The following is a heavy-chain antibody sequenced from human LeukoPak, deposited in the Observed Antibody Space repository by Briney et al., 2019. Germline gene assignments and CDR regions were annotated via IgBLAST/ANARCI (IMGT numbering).Heavy chain of an antibody. Sequence: GGSLRLSCTASGFPFSNYWMTWVRQAPGKGLEWVANIKQDGSEKYYVDSVKGRFTISRDNAKNSLYLQMNSLRAEDTAVYYRARDVVGAPYYYYGMDVWGQGTTVTVSS. CDR3: ARDVVGAPYYYYGMDV. CDR2: IKQDGSEK. CDR1: GFPFSNYW. D-gene: IGHD1-26*01. J-gene: IGHJ6*02. V-gene: IGHV3-7*01.